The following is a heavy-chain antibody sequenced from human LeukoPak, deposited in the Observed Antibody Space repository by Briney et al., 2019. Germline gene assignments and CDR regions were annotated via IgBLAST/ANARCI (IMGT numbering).Heavy chain of an antibody. CDR2: IKQDGSEK. CDR1: GFTFSSYW. J-gene: IGHJ5*02. CDR3: ATTGGSGWSRGSSWFDP. D-gene: IGHD6-19*01. V-gene: IGHV3-7*01. Sequence: AGGSLRLSCAASGFTFSSYWMSWVRQAPGKGLEWVANIKQDGSEKYYVDSVKGRFTISRDNAKNSLYLQMNSLRAEDTALYYCATTGGSGWSRGSSWFDPWGQGALVTVSS.